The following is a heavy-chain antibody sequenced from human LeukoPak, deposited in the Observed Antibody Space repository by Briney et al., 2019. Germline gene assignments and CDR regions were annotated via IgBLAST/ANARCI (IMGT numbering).Heavy chain of an antibody. CDR1: GFTISSYA. CDR3: AKQRVSNGYYYFDY. J-gene: IGHJ4*02. V-gene: IGHV3-23*01. D-gene: IGHD3-22*01. CDR2: FSSGAST. Sequence: GGSLRLSCAASGFTISSYAMSWVRQAPGKGLEWVSSFSSGASTDYADSVKGRFTISRDHPKNTVYLPMNSLRAEDTAVYYCAKQRVSNGYYYFDYRGQGTLVTVSS.